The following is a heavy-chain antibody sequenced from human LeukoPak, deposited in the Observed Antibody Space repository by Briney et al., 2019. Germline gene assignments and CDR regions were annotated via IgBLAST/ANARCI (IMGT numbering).Heavy chain of an antibody. CDR2: IYYSGGT. CDR3: ARERNGGYSYGFDY. Sequence: SETLSLTCTVSGGSINSGGYYWSWIRQHPGKGLEWIGYIYYSGGTYYNPSLKSRVTISIDTSKNQFSLKLSSVTAADTAVYYCARERNGGYSYGFDYWGQGTLVTVSS. CDR1: GGSINSGGYY. D-gene: IGHD5-18*01. J-gene: IGHJ4*02. V-gene: IGHV4-31*03.